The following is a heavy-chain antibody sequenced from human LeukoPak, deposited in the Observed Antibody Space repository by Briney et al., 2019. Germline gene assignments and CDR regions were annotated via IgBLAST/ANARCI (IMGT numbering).Heavy chain of an antibody. CDR1: GFTFSNNY. Sequence: GGSLRLSCAASGFTFSNNYMSWVRQAPGKGLGWVSVIYTCVSTYYPDSVKGRFVISRDNSKNTLYLQMNSLRAEDTGVYYCARVRPHPIIDVWGKGTTVTVSS. CDR2: IYTCVST. V-gene: IGHV3-53*01. CDR3: ARVRPHPIIDV. D-gene: IGHD6-6*01. J-gene: IGHJ6*03.